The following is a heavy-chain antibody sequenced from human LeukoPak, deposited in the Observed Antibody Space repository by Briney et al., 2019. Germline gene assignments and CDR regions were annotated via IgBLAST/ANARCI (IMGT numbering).Heavy chain of an antibody. CDR2: INHSGST. Sequence: SETLSLTCAVYGGSFSGYYWSWIRQPPGKGLDWIGEINHSGSTNYNPSLKSRVTISVDTSKNQFSLKLSSVTAADTGVYYCARWKRRGYSYYYYGMDVWGQGTTVTVSS. CDR3: ARWKRRGYSYYYYGMDV. D-gene: IGHD5-18*01. CDR1: GGSFSGYY. J-gene: IGHJ6*02. V-gene: IGHV4-34*01.